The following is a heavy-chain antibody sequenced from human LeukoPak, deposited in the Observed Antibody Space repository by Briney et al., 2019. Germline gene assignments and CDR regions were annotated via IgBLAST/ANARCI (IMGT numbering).Heavy chain of an antibody. V-gene: IGHV1-69*06. D-gene: IGHD2-21*01. CDR3: ARSKHRIEAVGWFDP. CDR2: IIPIFGTA. Sequence: PVKVSCKASGGTFSSYAISWVRQAPGQGLEWMGGIIPIFGTANYAQKFQGRVTITADKSTSTAYMELSSLRSEDTAVYYCARSKHRIEAVGWFDPWGQGTLVTVSS. J-gene: IGHJ5*02. CDR1: GGTFSSYA.